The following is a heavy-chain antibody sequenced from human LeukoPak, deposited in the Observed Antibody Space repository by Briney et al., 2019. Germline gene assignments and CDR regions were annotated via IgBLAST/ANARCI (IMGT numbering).Heavy chain of an antibody. J-gene: IGHJ5*02. V-gene: IGHV4-59*12. CDR3: ARVESTNNWFDP. CDR2: IYYSGST. Sequence: GSLRLSCAASGFTFSSYSMNWVRQAPGKGLEWIGYIYYSGSTNYNPSLKSRVTISVDTSKNQFSLKLSSVTAADTAVYYCARVESTNNWFDPWGQGTLVTVSS. CDR1: GFTFSSYS. D-gene: IGHD4-11*01.